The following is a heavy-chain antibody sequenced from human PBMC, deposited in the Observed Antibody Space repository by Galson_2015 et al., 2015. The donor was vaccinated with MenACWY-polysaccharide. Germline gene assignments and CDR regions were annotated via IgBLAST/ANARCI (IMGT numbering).Heavy chain of an antibody. J-gene: IGHJ4*02. CDR3: AKYRPLGRWLLDY. CDR2: ISGSGGST. Sequence: SLRLSCEASGFTFSSYAMSWVRRAPGKGLEWVSAISGSGGSTYYADTVKGRFTISRDNSKNTLYLQMNSLRAEDTAVYYCAKYRPLGRWLLDYWGQGTLVTVSS. D-gene: IGHD5-12*01. V-gene: IGHV3-23*01. CDR1: GFTFSSYA.